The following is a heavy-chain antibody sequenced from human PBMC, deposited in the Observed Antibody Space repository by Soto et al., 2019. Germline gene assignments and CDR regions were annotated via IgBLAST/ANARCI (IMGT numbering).Heavy chain of an antibody. V-gene: IGHV1-2*02. J-gene: IGHJ5*02. Sequence: GXSVKVSCKASVYIFTGYYLHWVRQAPGQGLEWMGWINTNSDVTNYAQNFQGRVTMTRDTSTSTAYMELSRLTSDDTAVYYCAREVSYFDTRGFDPWGQGTLVTVSS. D-gene: IGHD3-22*01. CDR3: AREVSYFDTRGFDP. CDR1: VYIFTGYY. CDR2: INTNSDVT.